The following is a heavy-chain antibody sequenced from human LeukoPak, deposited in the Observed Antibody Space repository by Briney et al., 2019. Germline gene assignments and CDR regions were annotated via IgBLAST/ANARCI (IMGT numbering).Heavy chain of an antibody. J-gene: IGHJ4*02. CDR2: IKSKTDGGTT. CDR3: TTDIVLMVYATLDY. CDR1: GFTFSNAW. V-gene: IGHV3-15*01. D-gene: IGHD2-8*01. Sequence: GGSLRLSCAASGFTFSNAWMSWVRQAPGKGLEWVGRIKSKTDGGTTDYAAPVKGRFTISRDDSKNTLYLQMNSLKTEDIAVYYCTTDIVLMVYATLDYWGQGTLVTVSS.